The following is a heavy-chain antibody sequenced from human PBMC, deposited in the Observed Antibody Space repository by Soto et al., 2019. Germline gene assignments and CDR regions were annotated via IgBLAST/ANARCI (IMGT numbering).Heavy chain of an antibody. D-gene: IGHD6-19*01. J-gene: IGHJ4*02. CDR2: ISFSGGST. CDR1: GFTFSNYA. CDR3: AKDVAGTAEY. Sequence: LRLSCRASGFTFSNYAMIWVRQSPVKGLEWVSAISFSGGSTYYADSVKGRFTISRDNSQTTLLLQMNSLSAEDTALYYCAKDVAGTAEYWGQGTLVTVSS. V-gene: IGHV3-23*01.